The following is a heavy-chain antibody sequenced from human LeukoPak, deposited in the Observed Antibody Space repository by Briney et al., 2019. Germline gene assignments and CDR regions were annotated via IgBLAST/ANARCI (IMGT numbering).Heavy chain of an antibody. CDR2: ISDSSSYI. Sequence: GGSLRLSCAASGFTFNNYNMNWVRQAPGKGLEWVSSISDSSSYIYYADSVRGRFTISRDNAKNSLYLQMNSLRVEDTAVYYCARCTTGRTFGSLREIKRSREIDYWGQGTLVTVSS. J-gene: IGHJ4*02. CDR3: ARCTTGRTFGSLREIKRSREIDY. V-gene: IGHV3-21*01. D-gene: IGHD1-1*01. CDR1: GFTFNNYN.